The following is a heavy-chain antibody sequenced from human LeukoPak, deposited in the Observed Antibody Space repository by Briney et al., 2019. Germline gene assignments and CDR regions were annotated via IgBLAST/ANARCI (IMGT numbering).Heavy chain of an antibody. D-gene: IGHD3-16*02. Sequence: GGSLRLSCSASGFTFSSYWMNWVRQAPGKGLEWVANIKQDGSEKYYVDSVKGRFTISRDNAKNSLYLQMNSLRAEDTAVYYCARLAPLGELSSFDYWGQGTLVTVSS. CDR1: GFTFSSYW. CDR3: ARLAPLGELSSFDY. CDR2: IKQDGSEK. V-gene: IGHV3-7*01. J-gene: IGHJ4*02.